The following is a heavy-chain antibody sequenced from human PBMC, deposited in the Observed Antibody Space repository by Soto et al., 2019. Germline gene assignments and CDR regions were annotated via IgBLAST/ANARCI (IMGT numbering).Heavy chain of an antibody. Sequence: EVQLVESGGGLVQPGGALRLSCAASGFTFSSYSMNWARQAPGKGLEGVSYISSSSSTIYYADSVKGRFTISRDNAKNSLYLQMNSLRAEDTAVYYCARDLNYGLFDYWGQGTLVTVSS. V-gene: IGHV3-48*01. CDR2: ISSSSSTI. J-gene: IGHJ4*02. CDR1: GFTFSSYS. CDR3: ARDLNYGLFDY. D-gene: IGHD4-17*01.